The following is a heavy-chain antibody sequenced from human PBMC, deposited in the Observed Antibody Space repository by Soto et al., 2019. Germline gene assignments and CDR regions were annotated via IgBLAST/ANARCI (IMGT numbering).Heavy chain of an antibody. CDR1: GGSISSSNW. CDR3: ARAAMGGSSWPFDY. CDR2: IYHSGST. D-gene: IGHD6-13*01. J-gene: IGHJ4*02. Sequence: PSETLSLTCAVSGGSISSSNWWGWVRQPPGKGLEWIGEIYHSGSTNYNPSLKSRVTISVDKSKNQFSLKLSSVTAADTAVYYCARAAMGGSSWPFDYWGQGTLVTVSS. V-gene: IGHV4-4*02.